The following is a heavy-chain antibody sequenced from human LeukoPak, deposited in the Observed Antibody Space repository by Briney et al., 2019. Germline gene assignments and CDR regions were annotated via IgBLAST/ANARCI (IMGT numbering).Heavy chain of an antibody. CDR1: GFTFSSYS. CDR3: ARDIRYGMDV. CDR2: ISSSSSYI. J-gene: IGHJ6*02. V-gene: IGHV3-21*01. Sequence: PGGSLRLSCAASGFTFSSYSVNLVRQAPGKGLEWVSSISSSSSYIYYADSVKGRFTISRDNAKNSLYLQMNSLRAEDTAVYYCARDIRYGMDVWGQGTTVTVSS.